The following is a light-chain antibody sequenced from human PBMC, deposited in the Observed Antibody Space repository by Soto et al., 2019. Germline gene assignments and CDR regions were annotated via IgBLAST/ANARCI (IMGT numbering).Light chain of an antibody. CDR2: STN. Sequence: QYALTQPPSASGTPGQRVTISCSGSSSNIGTNTVNWYQQFPGSAPQLLLYSTNQRPSGVPGRFSGSKSGTSASLAISGLQSEDEADYYWAAWDGSLDVVLFGGGTKLTVL. J-gene: IGLJ2*01. CDR3: AAWDGSLDVVL. V-gene: IGLV1-44*01. CDR1: SSNIGTNT.